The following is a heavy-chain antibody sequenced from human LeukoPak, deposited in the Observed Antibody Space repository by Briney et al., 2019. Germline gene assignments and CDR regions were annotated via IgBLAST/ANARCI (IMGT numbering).Heavy chain of an antibody. D-gene: IGHD6-19*01. J-gene: IGHJ4*02. CDR3: ARVGYSSGWRGGFDY. V-gene: IGHV4-4*07. CDR1: GGSISSYY. Sequence: SETLSLTCTVSGGSISSYYWSWLRQPAGKGLEWIGRIYASGSTNYNPSLKSRVTMSVDTSKNQFSLKLSSVTAADTAVYYCARVGYSSGWRGGFDYWGQGTLVTVSS. CDR2: IYASGST.